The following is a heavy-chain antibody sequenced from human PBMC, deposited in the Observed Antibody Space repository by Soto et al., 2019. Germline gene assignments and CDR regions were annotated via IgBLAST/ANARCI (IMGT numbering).Heavy chain of an antibody. Sequence: QLQLQESGPGLVKPSETLSLTCTVSGASISNTNYYWGWIRQPPGKGLEWIGSVFHSGSTPYNPSLKSRVTSSADPSKTQFSLRLSSVTAADTAVYFCARGNYIWGSYRPLYYFDYWGQGTLVTVSS. D-gene: IGHD3-16*02. J-gene: IGHJ4*02. CDR2: VFHSGST. V-gene: IGHV4-39*01. CDR1: GASISNTNYY. CDR3: ARGNYIWGSYRPLYYFDY.